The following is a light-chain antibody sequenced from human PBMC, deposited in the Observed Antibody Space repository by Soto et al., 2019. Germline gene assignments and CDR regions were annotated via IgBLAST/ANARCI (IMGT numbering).Light chain of an antibody. CDR1: NSNIGTNT. CDR2: TNN. Sequence: QSVLTQPPSASGTPGQGVTISCSGSNSNIGTNTVNWYQQLPGTAPKALIHTNNQRPSGVPDRFSGSKSGTSASLAIGGLQSEDEAHYYCAAWDDSLTALVFGGGTKLTVL. CDR3: AAWDDSLTALV. V-gene: IGLV1-44*01. J-gene: IGLJ2*01.